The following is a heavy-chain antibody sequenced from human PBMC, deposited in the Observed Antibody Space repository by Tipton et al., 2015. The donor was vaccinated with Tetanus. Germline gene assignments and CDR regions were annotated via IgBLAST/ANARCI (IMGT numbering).Heavy chain of an antibody. CDR1: GYIFTTYD. V-gene: IGHV1-8*01. J-gene: IGHJ4*02. CDR2: MSPNSGDT. D-gene: IGHD6-13*01. Sequence: QLVQSGAEMKKPGASVKASCKASGYIFTTYDINWVRQAPGQGLEWMGWMSPNSGDTGYAQKFQGRVTMTRNTSITTAYMELSSLRSEDTAVYYCARGGSAWYGDYFDYWGQGSQVTVSS. CDR3: ARGGSAWYGDYFDY.